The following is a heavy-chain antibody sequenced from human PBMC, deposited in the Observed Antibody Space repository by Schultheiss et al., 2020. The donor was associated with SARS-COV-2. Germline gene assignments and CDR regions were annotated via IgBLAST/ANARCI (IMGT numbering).Heavy chain of an antibody. V-gene: IGHV4-59*12. D-gene: IGHD2-2*01. Sequence: SETLSLTCTVSGGSISSYYWSWIRQPPGKGLEWIGEINHSGSTNYNPSLKSRVTISVDTSKNQFSLKLSSVTAADTAVYYCARAWSYQLPYYYMDVWGKGTTVTVSS. CDR3: ARAWSYQLPYYYMDV. CDR2: INHSGST. CDR1: GGSISSYY. J-gene: IGHJ6*03.